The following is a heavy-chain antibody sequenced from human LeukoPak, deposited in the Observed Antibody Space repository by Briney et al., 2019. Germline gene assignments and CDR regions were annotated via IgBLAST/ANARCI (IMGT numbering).Heavy chain of an antibody. J-gene: IGHJ4*02. CDR3: ARWSMVRGVADLFFDY. CDR1: GGSISSSSYY. V-gene: IGHV4-39*07. Sequence: PSETLSLTCTVSGGSISSSSYYWGWIRQPSGKGLEWIGSIYYSGSTYYNPSLKSRVTISVDTSKNQFSLKLSSVTAADTAVYYCARWSMVRGVADLFFDYWGQGTLVTVSS. D-gene: IGHD3-10*01. CDR2: IYYSGST.